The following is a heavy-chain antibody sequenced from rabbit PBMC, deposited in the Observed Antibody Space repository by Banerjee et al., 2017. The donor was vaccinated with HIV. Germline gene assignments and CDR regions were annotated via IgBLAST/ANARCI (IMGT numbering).Heavy chain of an antibody. D-gene: IGHD6-1*01. CDR2: IYAGSGST. J-gene: IGHJ4*01. V-gene: IGHV1S40*01. CDR3: ARYAGYAGYGYARNL. Sequence: QSLEESGGDLVKPGASLTLTCTASGIDFSSYYYMCWVRQAPGKGLEWIACIYAGSGSTYYASWAKGRFTISKTSSTTVTLQMTSLTAADTATYFCARYAGYAGYGYARNLWGQGTLVTVS. CDR1: GIDFSSYYY.